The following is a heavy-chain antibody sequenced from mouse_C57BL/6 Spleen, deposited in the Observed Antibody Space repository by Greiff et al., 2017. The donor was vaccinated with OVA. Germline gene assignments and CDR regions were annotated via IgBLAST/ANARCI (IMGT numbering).Heavy chain of an antibody. D-gene: IGHD2-5*01. Sequence: VQLQQPGAELVKPGASVKLSCKASGYTFTSYWMHWVKQRPGQGLEWIGMIHPNSGSTNYNEKFKSKATLTVDKSSSTAYMQLSSLTSEDSAVYYCARVYYSKRYFDVWGTGTTVTVSS. CDR3: ARVYYSKRYFDV. J-gene: IGHJ1*03. CDR1: GYTFTSYW. CDR2: IHPNSGST. V-gene: IGHV1-64*01.